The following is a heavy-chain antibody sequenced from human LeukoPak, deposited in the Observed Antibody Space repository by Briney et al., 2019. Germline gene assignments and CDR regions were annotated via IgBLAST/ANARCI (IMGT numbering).Heavy chain of an antibody. V-gene: IGHV3-66*04. D-gene: IGHD3-22*01. CDR2: FYPGGWT. CDR3: ARLPYYGDSSGSDYC. CDR1: GFTASSSY. J-gene: IGHJ4*02. Sequence: GGSLRLSCAASGFTASSSYMSWVRQAPGKGLEWVSIFYPGGWTTYADSAKGRFTFSRDSSKNTLYLHMNSLRADDTAVYYCARLPYYGDSSGSDYCWGQGSLVTVSS.